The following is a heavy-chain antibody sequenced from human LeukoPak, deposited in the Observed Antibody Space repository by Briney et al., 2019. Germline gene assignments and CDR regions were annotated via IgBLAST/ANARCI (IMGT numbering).Heavy chain of an antibody. CDR3: ARDHQYGMDV. D-gene: IGHD2-2*01. CDR2: IYYSGST. V-gene: IGHV4-39*07. Sequence: SETLSLTCTVSGGSISSSSYYWGWIRQPPGKGLEWIGSIYYSGSTYYNPSLKSRVTISVDTSKNQFSLKLSSVTAADTAVYYCARDHQYGMDVWGQGTTVTVSS. J-gene: IGHJ6*02. CDR1: GGSISSSSYY.